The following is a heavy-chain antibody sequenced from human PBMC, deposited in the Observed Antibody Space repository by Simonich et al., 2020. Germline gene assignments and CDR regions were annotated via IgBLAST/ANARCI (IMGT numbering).Heavy chain of an antibody. CDR2: IYHSGST. D-gene: IGHD6-13*01. CDR3: ARVGYSNYYYYGMDV. CDR1: GYSISSGYY. J-gene: IGHJ6*02. V-gene: IGHV4-38-2*01. Sequence: QVQLQESGPGLVKPSETLSLTCAVSGYSISSGYYWGWIRQPPGKGLEWIGSIYHSGSTYYTPSLKSRVTISVDTSQNQFSLKLSSVTAADTAVYYCARVGYSNYYYYGMDVWGQGTTVTVSS.